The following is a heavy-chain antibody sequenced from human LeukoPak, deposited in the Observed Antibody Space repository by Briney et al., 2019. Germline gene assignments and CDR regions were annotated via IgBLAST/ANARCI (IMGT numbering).Heavy chain of an antibody. J-gene: IGHJ4*02. D-gene: IGHD6-13*01. V-gene: IGHV1-69*06. Sequence: ASVKVSFKASGGTFSSYAISWVRQAPGQGREWMGGIIPIFGTANYAQKFQGRVTITADKSTSTAYMELSSLRSEDTAVYYCASRPNVAAAGSNFDYWGQGTLVTVSS. CDR2: IIPIFGTA. CDR1: GGTFSSYA. CDR3: ASRPNVAAAGSNFDY.